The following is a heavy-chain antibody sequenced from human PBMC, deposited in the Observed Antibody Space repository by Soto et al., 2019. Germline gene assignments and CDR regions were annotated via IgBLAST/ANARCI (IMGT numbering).Heavy chain of an antibody. D-gene: IGHD5-18*01. CDR1: GGSFTYT. J-gene: IGHJ6*02. CDR3: ARLHSHGTYGMDV. CDR2: IIPIFGTT. Sequence: QMHLVQSGAEVKKPGSSVKVSRKASGGSFTYTLSWVRQAPGQGLEWMGGIIPIFGTTNYAQKFQDRVTITADESTKTAYMELKTLRSQDTAVYYCARLHSHGTYGMDVWGQGTKVTVSS. V-gene: IGHV1-69*01.